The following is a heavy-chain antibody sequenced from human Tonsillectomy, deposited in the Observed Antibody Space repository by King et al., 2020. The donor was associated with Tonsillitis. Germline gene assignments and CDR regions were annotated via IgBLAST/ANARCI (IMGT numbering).Heavy chain of an antibody. J-gene: IGHJ6*02. V-gene: IGHV3-23*04. CDR2: ISGTGGNT. Sequence: VQLVESGGGLVQPGGSLRLSCAASGFTFSSYAMSWVRQAPGKGLEWVSAISGTGGNTYYADSVKGRFTISRDNSKNTRYLQVNSLRAEDTAVYYCAKDGPYKSGMDVWGHGTTVTVSS. CDR3: AKDGPYKSGMDV. D-gene: IGHD1-14*01. CDR1: GFTFSSYA.